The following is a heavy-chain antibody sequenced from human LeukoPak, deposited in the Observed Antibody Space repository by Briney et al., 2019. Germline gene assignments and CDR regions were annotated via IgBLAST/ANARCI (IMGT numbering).Heavy chain of an antibody. CDR2: IYPGDSDT. CDR3: ATFLGYYYDSSGYPFDY. J-gene: IGHJ4*02. Sequence: GESLKISCKGSGYSFTSYWIGWVRQMPGKGLEWMGIIYPGDSDTRYSPSFQGQVTISADKSISTAYLQWSSLKASNTAMYYCATFLGYYYDSSGYPFDYWGQGTLVTVSS. D-gene: IGHD3-22*01. V-gene: IGHV5-51*01. CDR1: GYSFTSYW.